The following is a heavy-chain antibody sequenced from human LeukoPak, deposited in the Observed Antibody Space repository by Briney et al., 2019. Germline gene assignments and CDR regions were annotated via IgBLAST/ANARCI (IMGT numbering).Heavy chain of an antibody. V-gene: IGHV3-53*01. Sequence: GGSLRLSCAASGYTVSSNYMNWVRQAPGKGLEWVSVLYSGGSTDYADSVKGRFTISRDNSKITLYLQMNSLRAEDTAVYYCAKVISVGAPNLDYWGQGTLVTVSS. J-gene: IGHJ4*02. D-gene: IGHD1-26*01. CDR3: AKVISVGAPNLDY. CDR2: LYSGGST. CDR1: GYTVSSNY.